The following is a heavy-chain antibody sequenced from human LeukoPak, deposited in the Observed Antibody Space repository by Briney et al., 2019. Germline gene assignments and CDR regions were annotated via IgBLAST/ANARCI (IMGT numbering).Heavy chain of an antibody. Sequence: GASVKVSCKASGHTFTGYYMHWVRQAPGQGLEWMGWINPNSGGTNYAQKFQGRVTMTRDTSISTAYMELSRLRSDDTAVYYCARDYYDSSGYYRDFDYWGQGTLVTVSS. CDR3: ARDYYDSSGYYRDFDY. CDR2: INPNSGGT. D-gene: IGHD3-22*01. CDR1: GHTFTGYY. V-gene: IGHV1-2*02. J-gene: IGHJ4*02.